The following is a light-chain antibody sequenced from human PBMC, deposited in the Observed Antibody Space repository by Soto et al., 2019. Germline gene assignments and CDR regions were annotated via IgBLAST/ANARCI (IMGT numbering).Light chain of an antibody. CDR3: QHYGSSPWT. CDR1: QSVSSSY. Sequence: EIVLTQSPGTLSLSPGERATLSCRASQSVSSSYLAWYQQKPGQAPRLLIYGASSRATGIPDRFSGSGCRTDFTLTISRLEPEDFPVYYCQHYGSSPWTFGQGTKVQIK. V-gene: IGKV3-20*01. CDR2: GAS. J-gene: IGKJ1*01.